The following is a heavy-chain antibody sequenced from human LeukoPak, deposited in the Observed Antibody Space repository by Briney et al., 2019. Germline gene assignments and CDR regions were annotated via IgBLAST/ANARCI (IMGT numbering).Heavy chain of an antibody. CDR3: ARVSPIRYYDYIWGSYRYPDAFDI. CDR1: GFTFSSYW. Sequence: GGSLRLSCAASGFTFSSYWMSWVRQAPGKGLEWVANIKQDGSEKYYVDSVKGRFTISRDNAENSLYLQMNSLRAEDTAVYYCARVSPIRYYDYIWGSYRYPDAFDIWGQGTMVTVSS. CDR2: IKQDGSEK. V-gene: IGHV3-7*01. D-gene: IGHD3-16*02. J-gene: IGHJ3*02.